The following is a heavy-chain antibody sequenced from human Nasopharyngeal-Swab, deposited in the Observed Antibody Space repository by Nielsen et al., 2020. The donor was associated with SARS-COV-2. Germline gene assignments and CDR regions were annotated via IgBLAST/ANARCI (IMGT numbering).Heavy chain of an antibody. J-gene: IGHJ4*02. CDR2: IYYSGST. CDR1: GGSISSSSYY. V-gene: IGHV4-31*03. Sequence: SETLSLTCTVSGGSISSSSYYWGWIRQPPGKGLEWIGYIYYSGSTYYNPSLKSRVTISVDTSKNQFSLKLSSVTAADTAVYYCASAIEQNYGDYLNWGQGTLVTVSS. D-gene: IGHD4-17*01. CDR3: ASAIEQNYGDYLN.